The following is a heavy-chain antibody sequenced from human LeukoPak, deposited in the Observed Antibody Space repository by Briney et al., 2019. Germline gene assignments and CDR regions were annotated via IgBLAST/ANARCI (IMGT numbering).Heavy chain of an antibody. Sequence: GGSLRLSCAASGFTFSSYNMNWVRQAPGKGLEWVSFISSSSSTIYYADSVKGRFTISRDNAKNSLYLQMNSLRAEDTAVYYCARGSFGPWGQGTMVTVSS. J-gene: IGHJ3*01. D-gene: IGHD1-26*01. CDR1: GFTFSSYN. CDR3: ARGSFGP. V-gene: IGHV3-48*01. CDR2: ISSSSSTI.